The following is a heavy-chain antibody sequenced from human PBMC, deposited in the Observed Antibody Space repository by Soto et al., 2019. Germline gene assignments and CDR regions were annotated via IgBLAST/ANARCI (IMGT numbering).Heavy chain of an antibody. CDR3: ARGSGYFDY. Sequence: LSLTCTVSGGSISSGGYSWSWIRQPPGKGLEWIGYIYHSGSTYYNPSLKSRVTISVDRSKNQFSLKLSSVTAADTAVYYCARGSGYFDYWGQGTLVTVSS. CDR2: IYHSGST. V-gene: IGHV4-30-2*01. J-gene: IGHJ4*02. CDR1: GGSISSGGYS.